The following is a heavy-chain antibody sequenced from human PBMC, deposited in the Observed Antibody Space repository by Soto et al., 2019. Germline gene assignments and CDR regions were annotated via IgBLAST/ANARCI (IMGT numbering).Heavy chain of an antibody. D-gene: IGHD3-16*01. Sequence: SETLSLNCTVSGVSISSGGYYWSWIRQHPGKGLEWIGYIYHSGSTFYNPSLKSRVTISVDTSKNQFSLKLSSVTAADTAVYYCARDPRYDYVRGMDVLGKGTTVTVSS. V-gene: IGHV4-31*03. CDR1: GVSISSGGYY. CDR3: ARDPRYDYVRGMDV. CDR2: IYHSGST. J-gene: IGHJ6*04.